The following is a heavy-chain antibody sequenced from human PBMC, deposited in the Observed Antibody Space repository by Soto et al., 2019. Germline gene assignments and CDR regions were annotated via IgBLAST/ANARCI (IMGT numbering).Heavy chain of an antibody. D-gene: IGHD3-3*01. V-gene: IGHV3-23*01. Sequence: GGSLRLSCAASGFTFSNYAMSWVRQAPGKGLEWVSSISVSGGSTNYADSVKGRFTIPRNNSKNTVFLQMKSLRGEDAAVYYCAKDVGDFWSGYTPLETFDIWGQGTMVTVSS. CDR2: ISVSGGST. CDR1: GFTFSNYA. J-gene: IGHJ3*02. CDR3: AKDVGDFWSGYTPLETFDI.